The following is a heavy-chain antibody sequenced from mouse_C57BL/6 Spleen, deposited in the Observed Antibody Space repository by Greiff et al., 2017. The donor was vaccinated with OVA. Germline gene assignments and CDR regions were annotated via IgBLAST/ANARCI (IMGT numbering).Heavy chain of an antibody. D-gene: IGHD2-5*01. CDR1: GFSLTSYG. V-gene: IGHV2-2*01. CDR3: ARRGYSNYWYFDV. J-gene: IGHJ1*03. CDR2: IWSGGST. Sequence: VQLVESGPGLVQPSQSLSITCTVSGFSLTSYGVHWVRQSPGKGLEWLGVIWSGGSTDYNAAFISRLSISKDNSKSQVFFKMNSLQADDTAIYYCARRGYSNYWYFDVWGTGTTVTVSS.